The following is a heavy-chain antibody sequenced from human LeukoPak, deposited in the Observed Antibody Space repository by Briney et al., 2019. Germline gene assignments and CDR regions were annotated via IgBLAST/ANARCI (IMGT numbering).Heavy chain of an antibody. Sequence: GGSLRLSCAASGFTFSDYYMSWIRQAPGKGLEWVSYISSSSSYTNYADSVKGRFTISRDNSKNTLYLQMNSLRAEDTAVYYCARDTGRDGYKALYYFDYWGQGTLVTVSS. CDR3: ARDTGRDGYKALYYFDY. V-gene: IGHV3-11*06. CDR2: ISSSSSYT. CDR1: GFTFSDYY. D-gene: IGHD5-24*01. J-gene: IGHJ4*02.